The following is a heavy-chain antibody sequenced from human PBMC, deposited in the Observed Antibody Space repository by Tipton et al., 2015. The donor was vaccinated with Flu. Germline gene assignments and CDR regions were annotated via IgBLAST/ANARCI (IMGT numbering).Heavy chain of an antibody. Sequence: LRLSCTISGDSISSNYYWGWIRQPPGKGLEWIGNIFRTGSTYRNPSLKSRVTIAIDTSKNQFSLKVFSVTAADTAVYYCAREKYFDSWVNYFKEGSWAHNWFDPWGQGTLVTVSS. V-gene: IGHV4-38-2*02. D-gene: IGHD3-9*01. J-gene: IGHJ5*02. CDR2: IFRTGST. CDR1: GDSISSNYY. CDR3: AREKYFDSWVNYFKEGSWAHNWFDP.